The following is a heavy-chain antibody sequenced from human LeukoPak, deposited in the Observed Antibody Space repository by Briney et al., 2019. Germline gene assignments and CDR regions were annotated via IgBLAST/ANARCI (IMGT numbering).Heavy chain of an antibody. D-gene: IGHD2-15*01. CDR3: ARDPRSSGYCSGGSCSDWFDP. J-gene: IGHJ5*02. CDR2: IYYSGST. V-gene: IGHV4-61*08. CDR1: GGSVRSGGYY. Sequence: SETLSLTCAVSGGSVRSGGYYWSWIRQPPGKGLEYIGYIYYSGSTNYNPSLKSRLTISLDTSKNQFSLKLSSVTAADTAVYYCARDPRSSGYCSGGSCSDWFDPWGQGTLVTVSS.